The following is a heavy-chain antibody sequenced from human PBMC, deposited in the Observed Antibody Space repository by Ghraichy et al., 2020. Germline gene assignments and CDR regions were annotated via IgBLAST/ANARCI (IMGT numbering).Heavy chain of an antibody. CDR3: ARIGYYYDSSGEISDAFDI. Sequence: SQTLSLTCTVSGGSISSYYWSWIRQPPGKGLEWIGYIYYSGSTNYNPSLKSRVTISVDTSKNQFSLKLSSVTAADTAVYYCARIGYYYDSSGEISDAFDIWGQGTMVTVSS. D-gene: IGHD3-22*01. J-gene: IGHJ3*02. CDR2: IYYSGST. V-gene: IGHV4-59*01. CDR1: GGSISSYY.